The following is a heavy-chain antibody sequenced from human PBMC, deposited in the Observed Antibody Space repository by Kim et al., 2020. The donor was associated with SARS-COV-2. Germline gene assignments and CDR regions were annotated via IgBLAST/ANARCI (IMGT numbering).Heavy chain of an antibody. J-gene: IGHJ4*02. CDR2: IYYSGST. V-gene: IGHV4-39*01. CDR3: ERQMGITRIVVVISTHFDY. Sequence: SETLSLTCTVSGGSISSSSYYWGWIRQPPGKGLEWIGSIYYSGSTYYNPSLKSRVTISVDTSKNQFSLKLSSVTAADTAVYYCERQMGITRIVVVISTHFDYWGQGTLVTVSS. D-gene: IGHD3-22*01. CDR1: GGSISSSSYY.